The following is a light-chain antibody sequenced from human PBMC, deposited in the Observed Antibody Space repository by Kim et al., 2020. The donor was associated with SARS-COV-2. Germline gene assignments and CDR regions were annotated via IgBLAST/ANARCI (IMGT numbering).Light chain of an antibody. CDR1: QTVTSSY. V-gene: IGKV3-20*01. Sequence: PGERATLSCRASQTVTSSYLAWYQHKPGQAPRLLIYGASTRATDIPDRFSGSGSGTDFTLTISRLEPEDFAVYFCQQYGSSHPLTFGGGTKVEIK. CDR3: QQYGSSHPLT. J-gene: IGKJ4*01. CDR2: GAS.